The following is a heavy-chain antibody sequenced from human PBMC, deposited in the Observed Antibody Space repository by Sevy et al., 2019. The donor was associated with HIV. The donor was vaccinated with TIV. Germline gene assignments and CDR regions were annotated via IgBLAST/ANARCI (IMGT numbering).Heavy chain of an antibody. CDR2: IFSSGST. Sequence: GGSLRLSCAISGFTVNDKYIIWVRQAPGKGLEWGSVIFSSGSTYYADSAKGGFTISRDNSKNTVYLQMNSLRAEDTAVYYCVSLFLSYRSGWSYFDYWGQGTLVTVSS. J-gene: IGHJ4*02. CDR1: GFTVNDKY. D-gene: IGHD6-19*01. V-gene: IGHV3-66*02. CDR3: VSLFLSYRSGWSYFDY.